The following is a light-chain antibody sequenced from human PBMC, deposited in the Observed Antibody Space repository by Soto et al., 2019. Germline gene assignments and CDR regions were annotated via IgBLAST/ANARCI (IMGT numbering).Light chain of an antibody. CDR3: QQSNNYPWT. Sequence: GVRVTITCRASQDIHNYLAWYQQKPGEAPKLLIYEAANLESGVPSRFSGSGTGTEFTLTISSLQPDDFATYYCQQSNNYPWTFGQGTRVE. CDR2: EAA. CDR1: QDIHNY. J-gene: IGKJ1*01. V-gene: IGKV1-5*03.